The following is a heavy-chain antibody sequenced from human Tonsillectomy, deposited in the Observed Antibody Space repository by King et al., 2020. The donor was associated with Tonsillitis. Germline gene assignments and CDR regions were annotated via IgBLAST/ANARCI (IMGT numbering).Heavy chain of an antibody. J-gene: IGHJ6*03. CDR1: GFTFSSYS. V-gene: IGHV3-21*01. Sequence: VQLVESGGGLVKPGGSLRLSCAASGFTFSSYSMNWVRQAPGKGLEWVSSISSSSSYIYYADSVKGRFTISRDNAKNSLYLQMNSLRAEDTAVYYCARGGSWGLLYLMDVWGKGTTVTVSS. D-gene: IGHD3-16*01. CDR3: ARGGSWGLLYLMDV. CDR2: ISSSSSYI.